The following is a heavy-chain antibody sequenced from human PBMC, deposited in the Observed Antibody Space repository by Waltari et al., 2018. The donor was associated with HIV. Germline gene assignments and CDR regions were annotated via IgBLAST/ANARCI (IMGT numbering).Heavy chain of an antibody. V-gene: IGHV2-70*04. D-gene: IGHD3-3*01. J-gene: IGHJ3*02. CDR1: GFSPSTSGMR. Sequence: QVTLKESGPALVKPTQTLTLTCPFSGFSPSTSGMRVSWIRQPPGKALEWLARIDWDDDKFYSTSLKARLTISKDTSKNHVVLSMTNMDPMDTATYYCARSITIFGVVTKGSDAFDIWGQGTMVTVSS. CDR2: IDWDDDK. CDR3: ARSITIFGVVTKGSDAFDI.